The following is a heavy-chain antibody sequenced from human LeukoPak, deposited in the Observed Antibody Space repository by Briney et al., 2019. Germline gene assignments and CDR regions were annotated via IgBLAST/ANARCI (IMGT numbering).Heavy chain of an antibody. Sequence: SETLSLTCTVSGGSMSTYYWTWIRQSPGKGLEWVGYIYHSGSTKYNPSLESRVTISVDTSKNQFSLKLSSVTAADTAVYYCARAGDIVVVPAATPYDYWGQGTLVTVSS. CDR3: ARAGDIVVVPAATPYDY. CDR1: GGSMSTYY. D-gene: IGHD2-2*01. CDR2: IYHSGST. V-gene: IGHV4-59*12. J-gene: IGHJ4*02.